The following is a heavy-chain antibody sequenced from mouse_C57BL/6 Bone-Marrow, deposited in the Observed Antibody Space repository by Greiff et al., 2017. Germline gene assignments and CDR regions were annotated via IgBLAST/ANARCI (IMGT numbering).Heavy chain of an antibody. V-gene: IGHV1-80*01. CDR2: IYPGDGDT. CDR3: ARGFITTVVRYFDV. CDR1: GYAFSSYW. Sequence: QVHVKQSGAELVKPGASVKISCKASGYAFSSYWMNWVKQRPGKGLEWIGQIYPGDGDTNYNGKFKGKATLTADKSSSTAYMQLSSLTSEDSAVYFCARGFITTVVRYFDVWGTGTTVTVSS. D-gene: IGHD1-1*01. J-gene: IGHJ1*03.